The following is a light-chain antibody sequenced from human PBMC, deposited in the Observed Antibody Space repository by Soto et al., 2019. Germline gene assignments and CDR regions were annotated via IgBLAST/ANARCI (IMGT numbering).Light chain of an antibody. V-gene: IGKV3-20*01. CDR1: QSVTSTY. Sequence: DTVLTQSPGTLSLSPGERATLSCRASQSVTSTYLAWYQQKPGQAPRLLIYGASTRATGIPDRFSGGGSATAFTLTISRLEAEDFAVDYCQQYAYPPWTFGHGTKVEV. CDR2: GAS. CDR3: QQYAYPPWT. J-gene: IGKJ1*01.